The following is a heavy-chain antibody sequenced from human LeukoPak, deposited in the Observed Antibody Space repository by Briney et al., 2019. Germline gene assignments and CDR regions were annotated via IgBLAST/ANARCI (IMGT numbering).Heavy chain of an antibody. J-gene: IGHJ4*02. D-gene: IGHD3-9*01. CDR1: GFTVSGNY. CDR3: AIERNYDILPGPPGY. CDR2: IYSGGDT. Sequence: GGSLRLSCAASGFTVSGNYMSWVRQAPGKGLECVAVIYSGGDTYYADSVKGRFTISRDKSKNTLYLQMNSLRAEDTAVYYCAIERNYDILPGPPGYWGQGTLVTVSS. V-gene: IGHV3-53*01.